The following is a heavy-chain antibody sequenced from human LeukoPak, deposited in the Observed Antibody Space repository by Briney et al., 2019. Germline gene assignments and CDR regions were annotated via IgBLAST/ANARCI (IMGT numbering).Heavy chain of an antibody. J-gene: IGHJ4*02. V-gene: IGHV1-18*01. Sequence: ASVTVSCKASGYTFTSYGISWVRQAPGQGLEWMGWISAYNGNTNYAQKLQGRVTMTTDTSTSTAYMELRSLRSDDTAVYYCARDLVPYYYDSSGYYYVYWGQGTLVTVSS. CDR3: ARDLVPYYYDSSGYYYVY. D-gene: IGHD3-22*01. CDR1: GYTFTSYG. CDR2: ISAYNGNT.